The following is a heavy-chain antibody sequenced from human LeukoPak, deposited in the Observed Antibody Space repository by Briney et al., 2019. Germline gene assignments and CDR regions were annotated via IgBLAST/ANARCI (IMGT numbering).Heavy chain of an antibody. CDR1: GGSISSGDYY. CDR2: IYYSGST. CDR3: ARGSSRGWFDP. J-gene: IGHJ5*02. Sequence: PSETLSLTCTVSGGSISSGDYYWSWIRQPPGKGLEWVGYIYYSGSTYYNPSLKSRVTISVDTSKNQFSLKLSSVTAADTAVYYCARGSSRGWFDPWGQGTLVTVSS. V-gene: IGHV4-30-4*08.